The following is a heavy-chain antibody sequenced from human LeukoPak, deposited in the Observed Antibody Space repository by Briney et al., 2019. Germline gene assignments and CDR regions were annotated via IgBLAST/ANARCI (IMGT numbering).Heavy chain of an antibody. J-gene: IGHJ5*01. V-gene: IGHV3-48*01. CDR1: GFTFSSYS. Sequence: GGSLRLSCAASGFTFSSYSMNWVRQAPGKGLEWVSYISSSSSTIYYADSVKGRFTISRDNAKNPLFLQMNGLRAEDTAIYYCARDQQNGYSSGWSFDSWGQGTLVTVSS. CDR3: ARDQQNGYSSGWSFDS. D-gene: IGHD6-19*01. CDR2: ISSSSSTI.